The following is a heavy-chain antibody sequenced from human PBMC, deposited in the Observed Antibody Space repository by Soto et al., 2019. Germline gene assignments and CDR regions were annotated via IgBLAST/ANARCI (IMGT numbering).Heavy chain of an antibody. CDR2: ISSSSSYI. D-gene: IGHD3-16*02. J-gene: IGHJ4*02. V-gene: IGHV3-21*01. CDR3: ARDPVTYYDYIWGSYRPYYLDY. CDR1: GFTFSSYS. Sequence: GGSLRLSCAASGFTFSSYSMNWVRQAPGKGLEWVSSISSSSSYIYYADSVKGRFTISRDNAKNSLYLQMNSLRAEDTAVYYCARDPVTYYDYIWGSYRPYYLDYWGQGTLVTVSS.